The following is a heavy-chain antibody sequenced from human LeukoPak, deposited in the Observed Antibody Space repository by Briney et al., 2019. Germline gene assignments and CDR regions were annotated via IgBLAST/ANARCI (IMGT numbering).Heavy chain of an antibody. Sequence: GASVKVSCKVSGYTLTELSMHWVRQAPGKGLEWMGGFDPEDGETIYAQKFQGRVTMTEDTSTDTAYMELSSLRSEDTAVYYCATAGSYSSSPWGFDYWGQGTLVTVSS. J-gene: IGHJ4*02. D-gene: IGHD6-6*01. CDR1: GYTLTELS. CDR3: ATAGSYSSSPWGFDY. V-gene: IGHV1-24*01. CDR2: FDPEDGET.